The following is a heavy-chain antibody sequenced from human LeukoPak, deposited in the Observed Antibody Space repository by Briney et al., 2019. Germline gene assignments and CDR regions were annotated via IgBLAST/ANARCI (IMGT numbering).Heavy chain of an antibody. V-gene: IGHV1-8*03. D-gene: IGHD5-12*01. CDR2: MNPNSGST. CDR1: GYTLTSYD. Sequence: ASVKVSCKASGYTLTSYDINWVRQATGQGLEWMGWMNPNSGSTGYAQKFQGRVTITRNTSISTAYMELSGLRSEDTAVYYCARGRSTGYPYYFEYWGQGTLVTVSS. J-gene: IGHJ4*02. CDR3: ARGRSTGYPYYFEY.